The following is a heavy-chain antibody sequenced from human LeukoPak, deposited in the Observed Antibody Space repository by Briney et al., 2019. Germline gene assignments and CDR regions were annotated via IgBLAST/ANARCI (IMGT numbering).Heavy chain of an antibody. CDR2: INHRGST. CDR3: ARGGLISLANTPLGAFDI. Sequence: SVTLSLTCAVYGGSFSGYYWSWIRQPPGKGLEWIGEINHRGSTNYNPSLKSRVTISVDTSKNQFSLKLSSVTAADTAVYYCARGGLISLANTPLGAFDIWGQGTMVSVSS. J-gene: IGHJ3*02. V-gene: IGHV4-34*01. CDR1: GGSFSGYY. D-gene: IGHD3/OR15-3a*01.